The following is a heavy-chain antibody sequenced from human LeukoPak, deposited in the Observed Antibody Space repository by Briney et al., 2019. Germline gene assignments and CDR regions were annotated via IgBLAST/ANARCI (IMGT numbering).Heavy chain of an antibody. CDR1: GYTFINYN. Sequence: ASVKVSCKASGYTFINYNLIWVRQAAGQGLEWMGWMNPKSGYTGYALTFHGRATMSRDTSTSTAYMELSSLRSDDTAVYYCARGGLGIKYCSGGHSNRYGFDIWGQGTVVTVSS. CDR3: ARGGLGIKYCSGGHSNRYGFDI. CDR2: MNPKSGYT. J-gene: IGHJ3*02. V-gene: IGHV1-8*01. D-gene: IGHD2-15*01.